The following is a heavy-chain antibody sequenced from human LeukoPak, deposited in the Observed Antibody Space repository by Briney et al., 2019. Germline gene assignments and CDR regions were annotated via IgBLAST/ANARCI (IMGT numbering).Heavy chain of an antibody. CDR2: IKQDGSEK. V-gene: IGHV3-7*01. CDR1: GFTFSSYW. J-gene: IGHJ4*02. Sequence: GGSLRLSCAAPGFTFSSYWMSWVRQAPGKGLEWVANIKQDGSEKYYVDSVKGRFTISRDNAKNSLYLQMNSLRAEDTAVYYCARTFYGDYDYWGQGTLVTVSS. CDR3: ARTFYGDYDY. D-gene: IGHD4-17*01.